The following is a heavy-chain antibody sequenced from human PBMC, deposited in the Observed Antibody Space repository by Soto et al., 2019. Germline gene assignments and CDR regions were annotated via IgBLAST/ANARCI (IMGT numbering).Heavy chain of an antibody. CDR2: IKQDGSEK. Sequence: EVQLVESGGGLVQQRGSLRLSCVASGFTFSSYWMSWVRQAPGKGLEWVANIKQDGSEKYYVDSVNDRFTISRDNPKNSLYLQMNGLRAEDSAVYYCARGYAGSGWPYHYYGMDVWGQGTTVTVSS. D-gene: IGHD6-19*01. V-gene: IGHV3-7*01. CDR1: GFTFSSYW. J-gene: IGHJ6*02. CDR3: ARGYAGSGWPYHYYGMDV.